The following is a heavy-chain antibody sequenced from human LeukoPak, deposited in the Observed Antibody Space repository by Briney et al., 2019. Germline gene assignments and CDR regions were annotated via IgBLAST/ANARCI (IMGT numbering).Heavy chain of an antibody. Sequence: SETLSLTCTVSGGSITSSIYYWGWIRQPPGKGLEWIGSIYYSGSTYYNPSLKSRVTISADTSKNQFSLKLRSVTAADTAVYYCARHDSQWLALGLFDPWGQGTLVTVSS. CDR3: ARHDSQWLALGLFDP. J-gene: IGHJ5*02. D-gene: IGHD6-19*01. CDR2: IYYSGST. CDR1: GGSITSSIYY. V-gene: IGHV4-39*01.